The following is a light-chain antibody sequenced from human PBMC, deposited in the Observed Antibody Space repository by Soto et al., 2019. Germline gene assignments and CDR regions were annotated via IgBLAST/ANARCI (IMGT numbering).Light chain of an antibody. CDR2: DVS. Sequence: QSALTQPASVSGSPGQSITISCTGTSSDVGGYNYVSWYQQHPGKAPKLMIYDVSNRPSGVSNRFSGSKSGNTASLTISGLQAEDEAEYYCSSYTSSSTLVFGVWTKLTVL. J-gene: IGLJ2*01. V-gene: IGLV2-14*01. CDR1: SSDVGGYNY. CDR3: SSYTSSSTLV.